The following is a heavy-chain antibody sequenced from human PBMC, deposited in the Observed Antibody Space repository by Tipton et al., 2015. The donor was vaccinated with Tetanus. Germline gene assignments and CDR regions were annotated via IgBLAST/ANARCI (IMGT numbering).Heavy chain of an antibody. CDR2: IIPIFGTA. J-gene: IGHJ5*02. CDR1: AGTFSSYA. V-gene: IGHV1-69*01. CDR3: ARGWYYYDSSGPRRVYNWFDP. Sequence: QVQLVQSGAEVKKPGSSVKVSCKASAGTFSSYAISWVRQAPGQGLEWMGGIIPIFGTANYAQKFQGRVTITADESTSTAYMELSSLRTKGTAVYYCARGWYYYDSSGPRRVYNWFDPWGQGTLVTVSS. D-gene: IGHD3-22*01.